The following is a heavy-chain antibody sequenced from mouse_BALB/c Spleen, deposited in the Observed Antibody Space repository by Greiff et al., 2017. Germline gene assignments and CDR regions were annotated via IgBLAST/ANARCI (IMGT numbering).Heavy chain of an antibody. V-gene: IGHV5-9-4*01. J-gene: IGHJ3*01. CDR2: ISSGGSYT. Sequence: EVQLVESGGGLVKPGGSLKLSCAASGFTFSSYAMSWVRQSPEKRLEWVAEISSGGSYTYYPDTVTGRFTISRDNAKNTLYLEMSSLRSEDTAMYYCARAGDYAWFAYWGQGTLVTVSA. CDR1: GFTFSSYA. CDR3: ARAGDYAWFAY. D-gene: IGHD2-4*01.